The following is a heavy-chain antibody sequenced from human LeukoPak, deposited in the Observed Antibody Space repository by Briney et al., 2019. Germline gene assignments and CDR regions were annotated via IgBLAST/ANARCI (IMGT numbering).Heavy chain of an antibody. D-gene: IGHD4-11*01. CDR2: IWSDGSNH. CDR1: KFTFSHYG. CDR3: ARDAQRGFDYSNSLAY. Sequence: GGSLRLSCAAPKFTFSHYGMHWVRQAPGKGLQWVAVIWSDGSNHYYADSVKGRFTISRDNSNNMVYLQMNSLRVDDTGVYYCARDAQRGFDYSNSLAYWGQGVLVTVSS. J-gene: IGHJ4*02. V-gene: IGHV3-33*01.